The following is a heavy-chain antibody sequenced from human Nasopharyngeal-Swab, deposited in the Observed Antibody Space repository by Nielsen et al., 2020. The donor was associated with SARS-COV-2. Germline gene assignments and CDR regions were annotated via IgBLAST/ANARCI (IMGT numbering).Heavy chain of an antibody. V-gene: IGHV3-21*04. Sequence: GESLKIYCAASGFTFSSYSMNWVRQAPGKGLEWVSSISSSSSYIYYADSVKGRFTISRDNAKNSLYLQMNSLRAEDTALYYCAKVGGGVGYWGQGTLVTVSS. CDR3: AKVGGGVGY. CDR1: GFTFSSYS. D-gene: IGHD3-16*01. CDR2: ISSSSSYI. J-gene: IGHJ4*02.